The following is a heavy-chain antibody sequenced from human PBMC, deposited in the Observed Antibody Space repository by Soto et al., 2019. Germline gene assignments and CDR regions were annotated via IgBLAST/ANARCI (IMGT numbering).Heavy chain of an antibody. CDR1: GFTFSSYA. Sequence: EVQLLESGGDLVQPGGSLRVSCAASGFTFSSYAMSWVRLAPGKGLEWVSAISGDGSNTYYADSVKGRFTISRDNSKNTLHLQMNSLRAEDTAVYDCGSLYYYAYAMDVWGQGTTVTVSS. CDR2: ISGDGSNT. V-gene: IGHV3-23*01. CDR3: GSLYYYAYAMDV. J-gene: IGHJ6*02.